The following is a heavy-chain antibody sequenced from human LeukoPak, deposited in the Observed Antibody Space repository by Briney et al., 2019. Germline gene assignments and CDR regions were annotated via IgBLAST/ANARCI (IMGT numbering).Heavy chain of an antibody. CDR1: GGTFSSYA. CDR3: AREAPRFHQTGEGWFDP. J-gene: IGHJ5*02. D-gene: IGHD1-26*01. Sequence: ASVKVSCKASGGTFSSYAISWVRQAPGQGLEWMGGIIPIFGTANYAQKFQGRVTITADESTSTAYMELSSLRSEDTAVYYCAREAPRFHQTGEGWFDPWGQGTLVTVSS. CDR2: IIPIFGTA. V-gene: IGHV1-69*13.